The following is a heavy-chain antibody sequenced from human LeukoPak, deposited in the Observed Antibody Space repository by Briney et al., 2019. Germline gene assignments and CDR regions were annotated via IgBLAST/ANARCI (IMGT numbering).Heavy chain of an antibody. CDR3: ANRGY. V-gene: IGHV3-66*01. CDR2: IDGGGTP. J-gene: IGHJ4*02. Sequence: GGSLRLSCAASGFTVSSDFMIWVRQAPGKGLEWVSKIDGGGTPNYADSVKGRFTVSRDNSKNTVYLQMNSLRVEDTAMYSCANRGYWGQGTLFTVSS. CDR1: GFTVSSDF.